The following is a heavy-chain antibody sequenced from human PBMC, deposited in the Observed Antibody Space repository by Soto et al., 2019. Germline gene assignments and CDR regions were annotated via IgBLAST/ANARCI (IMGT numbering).Heavy chain of an antibody. Sequence: ASVKVSCKASGYTFTSYAMHWVRQAPGQRLEWMGWINAGNGNTKYSQKFQGRVTITRDTSASTAYMELSSLRSEDTAVYYCAREKVDVVVVAATPRSWYWFDPWGQGTLVTVSS. J-gene: IGHJ5*02. D-gene: IGHD2-15*01. CDR2: INAGNGNT. V-gene: IGHV1-3*01. CDR3: AREKVDVVVVAATPRSWYWFDP. CDR1: GYTFTSYA.